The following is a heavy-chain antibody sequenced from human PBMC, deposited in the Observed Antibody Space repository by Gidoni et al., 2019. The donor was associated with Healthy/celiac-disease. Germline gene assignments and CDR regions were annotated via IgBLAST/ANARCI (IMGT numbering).Heavy chain of an antibody. V-gene: IGHV3-48*03. D-gene: IGHD4-17*01. CDR1: GFTFSSYE. CDR2: ISSSGSTI. CDR3: ARYSSKYDYGEGVDY. Sequence: EVQLVESGGGLVQPGGSLRLSCAASGFTFSSYEMNWVRQAPGKGLEWVSYISSSGSTIYYADSVKGRFTISRDNAKNSLYLQMNSLRAEDTAVYYCARYSSKYDYGEGVDYWGQGTLVTVSS. J-gene: IGHJ4*02.